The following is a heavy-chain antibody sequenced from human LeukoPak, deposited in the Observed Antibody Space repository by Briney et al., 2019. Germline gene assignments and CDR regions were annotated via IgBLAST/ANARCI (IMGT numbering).Heavy chain of an antibody. CDR1: GFTFSSYA. CDR2: ISYDGINK. J-gene: IGHJ4*02. Sequence: GSLRLSCAASGFTFSSYAIHWVRQAPGKGLEWVAVISYDGINKFYADSVKGRFTISRDNSKNTLYLQMNSLRAEDTAVYYCATNRGNYVAYYFDYWGQGTLVTVSS. CDR3: ATNRGNYVAYYFDY. V-gene: IGHV3-30-3*01. D-gene: IGHD4-11*01.